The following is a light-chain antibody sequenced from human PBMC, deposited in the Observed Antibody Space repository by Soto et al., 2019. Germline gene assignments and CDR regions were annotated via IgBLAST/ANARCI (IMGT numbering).Light chain of an antibody. Sequence: QSVLTQPPSASGTPGQRVTISCSGSSSNIGSNYVYWFHQLPGTAPKLLIYRSNQRPSGVPDRFSGSKSDTSASLAISGLRSEDEADYYCAAWDDSLSGVIFGGGTKVTVL. CDR3: AAWDDSLSGVI. J-gene: IGLJ2*01. CDR2: RSN. CDR1: SSNIGSNY. V-gene: IGLV1-47*01.